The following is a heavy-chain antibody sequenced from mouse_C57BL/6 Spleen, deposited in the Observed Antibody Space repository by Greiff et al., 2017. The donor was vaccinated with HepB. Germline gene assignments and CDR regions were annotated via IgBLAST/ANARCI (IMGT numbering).Heavy chain of an antibody. V-gene: IGHV1-81*01. J-gene: IGHJ4*01. CDR2: IYPRSGNT. Sequence: VKLMESGAELARPGASVKLSCKASGYTFTSYGISWVKQRTGQGLEWIGEIYPRSGNTYYNEKFKGKATLTADKSSSTAYMELRSLTSEDSAVYFCASKREDEGAAMDYWGQGTSVTVSS. CDR1: GYTFTSYG. CDR3: ASKREDEGAAMDY.